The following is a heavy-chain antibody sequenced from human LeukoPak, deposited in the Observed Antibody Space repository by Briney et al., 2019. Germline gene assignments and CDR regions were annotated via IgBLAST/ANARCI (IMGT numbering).Heavy chain of an antibody. J-gene: IGHJ6*02. D-gene: IGHD2-2*01. CDR3: ARVGKDKQYPHFDYYYGMDV. V-gene: IGHV4-61*08. CDR2: IYYSGST. CDR1: GGSISSGGYY. Sequence: PSETLSLTCTVSGGSISSGGYYWSWIRQHPGKGLEWIGYIYYSGSTNYNPSLKSRVTISVDTSKNQFSLKLSSVTAADTAVYCCARVGKDKQYPHFDYYYGMDVWGQGTTVTVSS.